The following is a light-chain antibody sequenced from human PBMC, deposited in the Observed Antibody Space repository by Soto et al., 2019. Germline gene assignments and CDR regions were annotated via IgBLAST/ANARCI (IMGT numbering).Light chain of an antibody. Sequence: DIQMTQSPSTLSASVGDRVTITCRASQSISSWLAWYQQKPGKAPKLLIYKASSLESGVPSRFSGSGSGTEFTLTISSRQPDDFATYYCQQYNSYWTFGQATKVEIK. CDR2: KAS. V-gene: IGKV1-5*03. J-gene: IGKJ1*01. CDR3: QQYNSYWT. CDR1: QSISSW.